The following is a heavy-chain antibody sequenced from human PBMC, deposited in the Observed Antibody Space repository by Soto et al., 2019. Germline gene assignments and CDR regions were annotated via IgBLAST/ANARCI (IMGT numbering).Heavy chain of an antibody. CDR1: GFTFTSSA. Sequence: ASVKVSCKASGFTFTSSAVQWVRQARGQRLEWIGWIVVGSGNTNYAQKFQERVTITRDMSTSTAYMELSSLRSEDTAVYYCAAGCSSNSCYARYYYGMDVWGQGTTVTVSS. CDR3: AAGCSSNSCYARYYYGMDV. J-gene: IGHJ6*02. CDR2: IVVGSGNT. V-gene: IGHV1-58*01. D-gene: IGHD2-2*01.